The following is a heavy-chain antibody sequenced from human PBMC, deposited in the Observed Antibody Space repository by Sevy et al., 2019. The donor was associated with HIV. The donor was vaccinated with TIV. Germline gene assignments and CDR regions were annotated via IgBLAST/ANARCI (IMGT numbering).Heavy chain of an antibody. CDR1: GFTFSRYD. CDR2: IGTAGDT. D-gene: IGHD1-26*01. J-gene: IGHJ3*02. CDR3: ARGTRYSGSYYLGDDAFDI. Sequence: GGSLRLSCADSGFTFSRYDMHWVRQAPGKGLEWVSSIGTAGDTYYPGSVKGRFTISRENAKKSLYLQMNSLRAGDTAVYYCARGTRYSGSYYLGDDAFDIWGQGTMVTVSS. V-gene: IGHV3-13*01.